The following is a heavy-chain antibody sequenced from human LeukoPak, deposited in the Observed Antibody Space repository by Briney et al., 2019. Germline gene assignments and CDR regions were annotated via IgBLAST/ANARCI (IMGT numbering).Heavy chain of an antibody. J-gene: IGHJ4*02. Sequence: ASVKVSCKASGYTFTGYYMHWVRQAPGQGLEWMGWINPNSGGTNYAQKFQGWVTMTRDTSISTAYMELSRLRSDDTAVYYCARGRSSGWYVVDYWGQGTLVTVSS. D-gene: IGHD6-19*01. V-gene: IGHV1-2*04. CDR1: GYTFTGYY. CDR3: ARGRSSGWYVVDY. CDR2: INPNSGGT.